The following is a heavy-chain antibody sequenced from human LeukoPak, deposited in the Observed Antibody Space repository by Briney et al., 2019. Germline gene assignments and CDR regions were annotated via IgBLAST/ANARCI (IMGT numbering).Heavy chain of an antibody. CDR1: GGSFSGYY. CDR3: ARHYDYVWGSYRPHDAFDI. Sequence: PSETLSLTCAVYGGSFSGYYWSWIRQPPGKGGEGSGEINHSGSTNYNPSLKSRVTISVDTSNNQFSLKLSSVTAADTAVYYCARHYDYVWGSYRPHDAFDIWGQGTMVTVSS. J-gene: IGHJ3*02. D-gene: IGHD3-16*02. CDR2: INHSGST. V-gene: IGHV4-34*01.